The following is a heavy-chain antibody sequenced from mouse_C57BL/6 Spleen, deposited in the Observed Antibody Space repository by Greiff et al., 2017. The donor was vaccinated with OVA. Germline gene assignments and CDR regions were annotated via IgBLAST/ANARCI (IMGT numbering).Heavy chain of an antibody. D-gene: IGHD2-2*01. CDR2: IYPGSGST. V-gene: IGHV1-55*01. J-gene: IGHJ3*01. CDR1: GYTFTSYW. CDR3: ARHEDQGYDDAWFAY. Sequence: QVQLQQPGAELVKPGASVKMSCKASGYTFTSYWITWVKQRPGQGLEWIGDIYPGSGSTNYNEKFKSKATLTVDTSSSTVYMELSRLTSEDSAVYFCARHEDQGYDDAWFAYWGQGTLVTVSA.